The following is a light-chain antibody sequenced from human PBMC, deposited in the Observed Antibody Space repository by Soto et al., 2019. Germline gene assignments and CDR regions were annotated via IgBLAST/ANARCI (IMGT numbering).Light chain of an antibody. J-gene: IGLJ1*01. CDR1: NSDIGGYNY. CDR2: DVS. CDR3: SSYTRSSTTA. Sequence: QSALTQPASVSGSPGQSITISCTGTNSDIGGYNYVSWYQHHPGKAPKLMIYDVSNRPSGVSDRFSGAKSGNTASLNISGFQPEDEADYYCSSYTRSSTTAFGTGTKLTVL. V-gene: IGLV2-14*03.